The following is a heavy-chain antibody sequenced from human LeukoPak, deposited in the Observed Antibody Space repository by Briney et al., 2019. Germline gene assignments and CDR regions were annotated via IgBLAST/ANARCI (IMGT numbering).Heavy chain of an antibody. J-gene: IGHJ6*02. CDR2: INPDGSEK. CDR3: AKYGYHSGMDV. Sequence: GSLRLSCAASGFPFSCFWMTWVRPAPGKGLEWVATINPDGSEKYYVDSVKGRCTISRDNAKHSLFLQMNSLRAEDTAVYSCAKYGYHSGMDVWGQGTTVTVSS. D-gene: IGHD2-2*01. CDR1: GFPFSCFW. V-gene: IGHV3-7*02.